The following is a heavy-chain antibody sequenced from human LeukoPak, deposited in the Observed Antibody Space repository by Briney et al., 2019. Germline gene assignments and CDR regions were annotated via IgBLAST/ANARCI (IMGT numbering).Heavy chain of an antibody. CDR2: IYYSGST. CDR3: ARAGGSLDAFDI. J-gene: IGHJ3*02. CDR1: GGSISSYY. D-gene: IGHD5-12*01. Sequence: PSETLSLTCTVSGGSISSYYWSWIRQPPGKGLEWIGYIYYSGSTNYNPSLKSRVTISVDTSKNQFSLRLSSVTAADTAVYYCARAGGSLDAFDIWGQGTMVTVSS. V-gene: IGHV4-59*08.